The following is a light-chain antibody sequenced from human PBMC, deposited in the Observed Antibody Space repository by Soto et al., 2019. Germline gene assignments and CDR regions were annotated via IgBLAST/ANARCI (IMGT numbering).Light chain of an antibody. Sequence: DIQLTQSPSFLSASVGDRVTITCRASQNINTYLARYQQKPGKAPKLLIFAASTLQNGVPSRFSGSGSGTEFTVTITSLQPEDFAAYYCQQRKSYPITLGQGTRLEI. CDR1: QNINTY. CDR3: QQRKSYPIT. J-gene: IGKJ5*01. CDR2: AAS. V-gene: IGKV1-9*01.